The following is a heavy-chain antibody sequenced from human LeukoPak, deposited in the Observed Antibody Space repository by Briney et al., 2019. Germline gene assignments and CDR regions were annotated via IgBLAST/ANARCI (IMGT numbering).Heavy chain of an antibody. CDR2: IYYSGST. V-gene: IGHV4-59*01. J-gene: IGHJ5*02. D-gene: IGHD2-15*01. CDR3: ARAPYCSGGSCYRPGSWFDP. CDR1: GGSINSYY. Sequence: SETLSLTCTVSGGSINSYYWSWIRQPPGKGLEWIGYIYYSGSTNYNPSLKSRVTISVDTSKNQFSLKLSSVTAADTAVYYCARAPYCSGGSCYRPGSWFDPWGQGTLVTVSS.